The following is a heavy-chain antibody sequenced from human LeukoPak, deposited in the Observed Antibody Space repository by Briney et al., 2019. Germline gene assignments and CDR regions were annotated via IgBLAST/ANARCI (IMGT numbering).Heavy chain of an antibody. CDR3: AKGPRQQLVTRFDN. Sequence: GGSLRLSCAPSGFTLSSYLMHWVPQSPGQGLEGFSDIGGSGGSTYYADSVKGRFTVSRDNSKNTLYLQMSSLRADDTAVYYCAKGPRQQLVTRFDNWGQGTLVTVSS. D-gene: IGHD6-13*01. V-gene: IGHV3-23*01. CDR1: GFTLSSYL. J-gene: IGHJ4*02. CDR2: IGGSGGST.